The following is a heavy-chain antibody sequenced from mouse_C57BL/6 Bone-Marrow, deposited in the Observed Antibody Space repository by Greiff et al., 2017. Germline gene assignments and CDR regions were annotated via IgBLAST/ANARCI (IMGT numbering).Heavy chain of an antibody. CDR2: IWSGGST. J-gene: IGHJ4*01. D-gene: IGHD2-4*01. V-gene: IGHV2-2*01. CDR1: GFSLTSYG. CDR3: ASYYDYDGRYYYAMDY. Sequence: QVQLKQSGPGLVQPSQSLSITCTVSGFSLTSYGVHWVRQSPGKGLEWLGVIWSGGSTDSNAAFISRLSISKDNSKSQVFFKMNSLQADDTAIYYCASYYDYDGRYYYAMDYWGQGTSVTVSS.